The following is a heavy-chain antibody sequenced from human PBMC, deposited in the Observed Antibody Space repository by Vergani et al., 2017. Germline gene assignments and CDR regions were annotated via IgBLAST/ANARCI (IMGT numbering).Heavy chain of an antibody. J-gene: IGHJ4*01. D-gene: IGHD1-20*01. CDR3: ARAYGRYDWFDY. CDR1: GFALSSYG. V-gene: IGHV3-33*01. Sequence: QVQLVESGGGVVQPGGSLRLSCAASGFALSSYGMHWVRQAPGKGLEWVAVIWYDRSNKYYADSVKGRFTISRDNSKNTLYLQMNSLRVEDTAVYYCARAYGRYDWFDYWGQRTLVTVSS. CDR2: IWYDRSNK.